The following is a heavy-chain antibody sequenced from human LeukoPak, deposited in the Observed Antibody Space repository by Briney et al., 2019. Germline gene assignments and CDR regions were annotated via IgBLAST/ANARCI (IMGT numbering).Heavy chain of an antibody. CDR2: ICSGGST. J-gene: IGHJ6*02. CDR3: ARPSSNHYGMDV. CDR1: GFTVSSNY. V-gene: IGHV3-66*04. D-gene: IGHD3-3*02. Sequence: GGSLRLSCAASGFTVSSNYMSWVRQGPGKGLEWVSVICSGGSTYYADSVKGRFTISRDNSKNTLYLQMNSLRAEDTAVYYCARPSSNHYGMDVWGQGTTVTVSS.